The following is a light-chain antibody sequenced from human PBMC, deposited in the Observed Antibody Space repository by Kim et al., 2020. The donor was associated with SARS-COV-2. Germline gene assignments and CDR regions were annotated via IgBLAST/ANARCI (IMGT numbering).Light chain of an antibody. V-gene: IGLV3-21*04. Sequence: SYELTQPPSVSVAPGKTARITCGGNNIGSKSVHWYQQKPGQAPVLVIYYDSDRPSGIPERFSGSNSGNTATLPISRVEAGDEADYYCQVWDSGVVFG. J-gene: IGLJ2*01. CDR1: NIGSKS. CDR3: QVWDSGVV. CDR2: YDS.